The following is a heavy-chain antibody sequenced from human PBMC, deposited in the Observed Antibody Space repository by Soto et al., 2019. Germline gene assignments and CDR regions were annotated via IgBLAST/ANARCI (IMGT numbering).Heavy chain of an antibody. V-gene: IGHV3-13*01. Sequence: GGSLRLSCAASGFTFSSYDMHWVRQATGKGLEWVSAIGTAGDTYYPGSVKGRFTISRENAKNSLYLQMNSLRAEDTAVYYCARTSTIFGVVTGYYGMDVWGQGTTVTVSS. D-gene: IGHD3-3*01. J-gene: IGHJ6*02. CDR3: ARTSTIFGVVTGYYGMDV. CDR1: GFTFSSYD. CDR2: IGTAGDT.